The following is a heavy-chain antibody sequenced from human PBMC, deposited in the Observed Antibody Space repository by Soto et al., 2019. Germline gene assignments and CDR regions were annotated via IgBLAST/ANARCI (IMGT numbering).Heavy chain of an antibody. Sequence: EVQLLESGGGLVQPGESLRLSCAASGVTFSYYWMHWVRHAPGMGLVWVSRIHSDGSSTTYADSVKGRFTISRDNARNTLYLQMNSLRAEDTAVYYCARGDRGAFDLWGQGTVVTVSS. V-gene: IGHV3-74*01. CDR1: GVTFSYYW. J-gene: IGHJ3*01. CDR2: IHSDGSST. CDR3: ARGDRGAFDL. D-gene: IGHD1-26*01.